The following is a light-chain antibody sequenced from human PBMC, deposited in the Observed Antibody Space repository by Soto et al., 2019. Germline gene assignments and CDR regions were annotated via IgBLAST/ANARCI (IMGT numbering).Light chain of an antibody. Sequence: EIGLTQSPATLSLSPGERATLSCWASQSVSSSYLAWYQQKPGLAPRLLIYDASSMATGIPDRFSGSGSGTDFTLTISRLEPEDFAVYYCQQYGSSPYTFGQGTKLEIK. CDR1: QSVSSSY. CDR2: DAS. CDR3: QQYGSSPYT. V-gene: IGKV3D-20*01. J-gene: IGKJ2*01.